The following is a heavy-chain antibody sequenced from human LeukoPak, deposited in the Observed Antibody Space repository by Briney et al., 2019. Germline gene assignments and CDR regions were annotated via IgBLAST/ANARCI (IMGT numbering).Heavy chain of an antibody. V-gene: IGHV3-15*07. CDR2: IKPKTDGETT. D-gene: IGHD2-21*01. Sequence: GSLRLPCAASEFTFSDYYMKWVRQAPGKGLEWVGRIKPKTDGETTEYAAPVKDRFSISRDDSKSMMYLQMNSLKTEDTAVYYCITPLPYSAQGGQGTLVTVSS. CDR3: ITPLPYSAQ. CDR1: EFTFSDYY. J-gene: IGHJ4*02.